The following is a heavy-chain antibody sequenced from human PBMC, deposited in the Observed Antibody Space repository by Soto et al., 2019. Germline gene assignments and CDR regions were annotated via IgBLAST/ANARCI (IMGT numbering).Heavy chain of an antibody. V-gene: IGHV1-2*02. CDR1: GYTFTGYY. D-gene: IGHD3-22*01. CDR2: INPNSGGT. Sequence: GAAVKVSCKASGYTFTGYYMHWVRQAPGQGXEWMGWINPNSGGTNYAQKFQGRVTMTRDTSISTAYMELSRLRSDDTAVYYCARDRGNYYDSSGYYYKLNAFDIWGQGTMVTV. CDR3: ARDRGNYYDSSGYYYKLNAFDI. J-gene: IGHJ3*02.